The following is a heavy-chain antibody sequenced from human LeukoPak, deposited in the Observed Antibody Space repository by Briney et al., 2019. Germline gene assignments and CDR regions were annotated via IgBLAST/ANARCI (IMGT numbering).Heavy chain of an antibody. Sequence: SQTLSLTCAISGDSVSSNSAGRNWVRHSRSRGLGWVGRTYYRSKWYNDYAVSVKSRITINPDTSKNQFSLQLNSVTPEDTAVYYCARESVAGDFDYWGQGTLVTVSS. CDR3: ARESVAGDFDY. CDR2: TYYRSKWYN. J-gene: IGHJ4*02. D-gene: IGHD6-19*01. CDR1: GDSVSSNSAG. V-gene: IGHV6-1*01.